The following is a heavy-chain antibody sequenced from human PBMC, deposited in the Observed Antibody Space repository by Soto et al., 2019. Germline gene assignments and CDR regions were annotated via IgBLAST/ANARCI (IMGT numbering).Heavy chain of an antibody. CDR3: AKGDTAMADYYYYGMDV. J-gene: IGHJ6*02. CDR2: ISYDGSNK. V-gene: IGHV3-30*18. CDR1: GFTFSSYG. Sequence: GGSLRLSCAASGFTFSSYGMHWVRQAPGKGLEWVAVISYDGSNKYYADSVKGRFTISRDNSKNTLYLQMNSLRAEDTAVYYCAKGDTAMADYYYYGMDVWGQGTTVTVSS. D-gene: IGHD5-18*01.